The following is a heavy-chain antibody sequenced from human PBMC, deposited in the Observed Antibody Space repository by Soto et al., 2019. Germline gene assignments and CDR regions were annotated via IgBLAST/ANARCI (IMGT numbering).Heavy chain of an antibody. D-gene: IGHD3-22*01. J-gene: IGHJ4*02. V-gene: IGHV3-23*01. CDR1: GFTYVKYA. CDR2: ISGDAGRT. Sequence: EVQLLESGGALVQPGGSLRLSCEASGFTYVKYAMSWVRQAPGKGLEWVSGISGDAGRTFYADSVKGRFTISRDNSKNTVYLQMNSLRVEVTAVYYCVKDTVVVINGGDFDYWGQGTLVTVSS. CDR3: VKDTVVVINGGDFDY.